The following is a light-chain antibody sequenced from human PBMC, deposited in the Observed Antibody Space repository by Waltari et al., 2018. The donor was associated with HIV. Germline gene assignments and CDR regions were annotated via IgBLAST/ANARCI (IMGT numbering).Light chain of an antibody. J-gene: IGLJ3*02. CDR1: ALPKQY. V-gene: IGLV3-25*03. Sequence: SYELTQPPSVSVSPGQTARITCSGDALPKQYAYWYQQKAGQAPVLVIYKDRERPSGIPVRFSGSSSGTTVTLTISGVQAEDEADYYCESADSSLWVFGGGTKLTVL. CDR2: KDR. CDR3: ESADSSLWV.